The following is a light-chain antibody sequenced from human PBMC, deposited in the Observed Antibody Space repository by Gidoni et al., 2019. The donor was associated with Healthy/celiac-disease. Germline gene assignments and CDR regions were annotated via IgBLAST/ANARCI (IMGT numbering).Light chain of an antibody. CDR1: QSVSSSY. J-gene: IGKJ1*01. CDR2: GAS. CDR3: QQYGSSPRT. V-gene: IGKV3-20*01. Sequence: EFVLTQSPGTLSLSPGERATLSCRASQSVSSSYLAWYQQKPGQAPRLLIYGASSRATGIPDRFSGSGSGTDFTLTISRLEPEDFAVYYCQQYGSSPRTFGQXTKVEIK.